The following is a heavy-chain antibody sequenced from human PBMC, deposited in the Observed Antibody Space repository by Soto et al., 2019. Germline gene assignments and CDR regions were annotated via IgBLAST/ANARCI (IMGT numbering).Heavy chain of an antibody. CDR1: GYTFTSYG. CDR3: GRESTYYDFWSGYYTGAFDI. CDR2: ISAYNGNT. J-gene: IGHJ3*02. Sequence: ASVKVSCKASGYTFTSYGISWVRQAPGQGLEWMGWISAYNGNTNYAQKLQGRVTMTTDTSTSTAYMELRSLRSDDTAVYYCGRESTYYDFWSGYYTGAFDIWGQGTMVTVSS. D-gene: IGHD3-3*01. V-gene: IGHV1-18*01.